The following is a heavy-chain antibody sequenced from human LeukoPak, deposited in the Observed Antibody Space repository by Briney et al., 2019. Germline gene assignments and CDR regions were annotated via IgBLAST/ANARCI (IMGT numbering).Heavy chain of an antibody. J-gene: IGHJ6*04. CDR3: ARATRRITIFGALDV. CDR1: GYTFTSYG. CDR2: INPNSGGT. Sequence: GASVKVSCKASGYTFTSYGISWVRQAPGQGLEWMGWINPNSGGTNYAQKFQGRVTMTRDTSISTAYMELSRLRSDDTAVYYCARATRRITIFGALDVWGKGTTVTVSS. D-gene: IGHD3-3*01. V-gene: IGHV1-2*02.